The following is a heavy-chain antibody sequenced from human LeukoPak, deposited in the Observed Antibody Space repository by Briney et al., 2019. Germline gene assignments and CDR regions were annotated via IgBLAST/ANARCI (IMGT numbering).Heavy chain of an antibody. J-gene: IGHJ5*02. V-gene: IGHV1-18*01. CDR2: ISAYNGNT. Sequence: GASVKVSCKASGYTFTSYGISWVRQAPGQGLEWMGWISAYNGNTNYAQKLQGRVTMTTDTSTSTAYMELRSLRSDDTAVYYCARYPYPYDFWSGLGPQNWFDPWGQGALVTVSS. CDR3: ARYPYPYDFWSGLGPQNWFDP. CDR1: GYTFTSYG. D-gene: IGHD3-3*01.